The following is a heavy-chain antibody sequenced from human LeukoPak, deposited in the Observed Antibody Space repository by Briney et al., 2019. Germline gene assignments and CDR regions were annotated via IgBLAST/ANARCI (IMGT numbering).Heavy chain of an antibody. J-gene: IGHJ5*02. V-gene: IGHV3-7*01. CDR2: IKYDGSEK. CDR1: GFVFSGYW. D-gene: IGHD2-8*01. CDR3: ARWDCTTTHCIVGGPLRAPNWFDP. Sequence: GGSLRLSCAASGFVFSGYWISWVRQAPGTGLEWVANIKYDGSEKYYVDSVKGRFTISRDNAKNSLYLQMNSLRAEDTAVYYCARWDCTTTHCIVGGPLRAPNWFDPWGQGTLVTVSS.